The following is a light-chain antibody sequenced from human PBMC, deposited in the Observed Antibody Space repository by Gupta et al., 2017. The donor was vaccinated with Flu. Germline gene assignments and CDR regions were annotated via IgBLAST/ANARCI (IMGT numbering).Light chain of an antibody. CDR1: RDIINF. V-gene: IGKV1-33*01. CDR3: QHYYFVPIA. CDR2: DAS. Sequence: IQMTQSPSSLSGSVGDRVTITCQASRDIINFLNWYHQKPGKAPKLLIYDASTLETGVPSRFSGTRSGTHFTLTIDNLQPEDVGMYFCQHYYFVPIAFGQGTQLDIK. J-gene: IGKJ5*01.